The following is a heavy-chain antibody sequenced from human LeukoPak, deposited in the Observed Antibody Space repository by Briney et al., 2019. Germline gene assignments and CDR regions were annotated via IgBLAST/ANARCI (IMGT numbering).Heavy chain of an antibody. D-gene: IGHD1-26*01. Sequence: GGSLRLSCAASGFTLSTTYLSWVRQAPGKGLEWVSVVYSGGNTYYTDSVKGRFTISRDNSKNTLYLQMNSLRAEDTAVYYCASNGENSGTFLQFDCWGQGTLVTVSS. CDR2: VYSGGNT. V-gene: IGHV3-66*02. CDR1: GFTLSTTY. J-gene: IGHJ4*02. CDR3: ASNGENSGTFLQFDC.